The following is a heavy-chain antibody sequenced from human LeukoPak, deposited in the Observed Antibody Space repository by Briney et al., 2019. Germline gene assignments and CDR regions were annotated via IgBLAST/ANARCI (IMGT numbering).Heavy chain of an antibody. J-gene: IGHJ4*02. CDR3: AKDYNWGWDY. V-gene: IGHV3-23*01. CDR2: ISNSGART. Sequence: GGSLRLSCAASTFTFSPYAMSWVRQAPGEGLEWVSTISNSGARTYYADSVKGRFTISRDNSKNTLYLQMNSLRAEDTAVYYCAKDYNWGWDYWGQGTLVTVSS. D-gene: IGHD7-27*01. CDR1: TFTFSPYA.